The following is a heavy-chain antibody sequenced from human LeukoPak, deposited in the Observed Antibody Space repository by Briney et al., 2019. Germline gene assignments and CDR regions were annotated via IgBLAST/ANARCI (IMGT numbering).Heavy chain of an antibody. D-gene: IGHD1-26*01. J-gene: IGHJ3*02. CDR1: GGTFSSYA. V-gene: IGHV1-69*04. CDR3: ARARSIVGAEGGAFDI. CDR2: IIPVIGIG. Sequence: SVKVSCKASGGTFSSYAISWVRQAPGQGLEWMGRIIPVIGIGNYAQKFQGRVTITADKSTSTAYMELSSLRSEDTAVYYCARARSIVGAEGGAFDIWGEEAMVTVSP.